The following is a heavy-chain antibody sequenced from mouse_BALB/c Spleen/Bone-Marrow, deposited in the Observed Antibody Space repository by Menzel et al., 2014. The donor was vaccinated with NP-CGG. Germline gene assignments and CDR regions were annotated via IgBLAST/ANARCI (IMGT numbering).Heavy chain of an antibody. V-gene: IGHV5-4*02. CDR3: AREVAMDY. J-gene: IGHJ4*01. Sequence: EVQLQQSGGGLVKPGGSLKLSCAASGFTFSDYYMYWVRQTPEKRLEWAATISDGGSYTYYPDSVKGRFTISRDNAKNNLYLQMSSLKSEDTAMYYCAREVAMDYWGQGTSVTVSS. CDR2: ISDGGSYT. CDR1: GFTFSDYY.